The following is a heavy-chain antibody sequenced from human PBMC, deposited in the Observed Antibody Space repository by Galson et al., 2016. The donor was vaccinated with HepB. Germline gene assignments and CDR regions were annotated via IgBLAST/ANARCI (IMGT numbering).Heavy chain of an antibody. V-gene: IGHV3-23*01. CDR3: STLRDFWSG. CDR2: ISGGPDGRT. Sequence: SLRLSCAASGFTFSYYGMSWVRQAAGKGLEWVSGISGGPDGRTYYADSVKGRFTISRDNADNTLYLQMNSLRGDDTAVYYCSTLRDFWSGWGQGTLVTVSP. J-gene: IGHJ4*02. CDR1: GFTFSYYG. D-gene: IGHD3-3*01.